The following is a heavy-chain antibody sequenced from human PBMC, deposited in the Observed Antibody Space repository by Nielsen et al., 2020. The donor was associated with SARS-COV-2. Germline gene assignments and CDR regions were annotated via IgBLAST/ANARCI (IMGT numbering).Heavy chain of an antibody. D-gene: IGHD2-15*01. V-gene: IGHV3-21*01. CDR3: TRGFYSQSDY. CDR1: GFSFSNYS. CDR2: ISGDSYYI. Sequence: GGSLRLSCAGSGFSFSNYSMNWVRQAPGKGLEWVSSISGDSYYIFYSDPVKGRFTISRDNGKNSLYLQMNSLRSEDTALYYCTRGFYSQSDYWGQGTLVTVSS. J-gene: IGHJ4*02.